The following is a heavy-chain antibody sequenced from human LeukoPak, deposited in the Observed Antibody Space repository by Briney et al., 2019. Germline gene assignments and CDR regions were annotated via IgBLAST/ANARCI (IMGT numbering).Heavy chain of an antibody. V-gene: IGHV4-59*01. CDR1: GGSISSYY. CDR3: ARRDSRTHAFDI. CDR2: IYYSGST. J-gene: IGHJ3*02. Sequence: PSETLSLTCTVAGGSISSYYWRWIRQPPGKGLGWIGYIYYSGSTNYNPSLKSRVTISVDTSKNQFSLKLSSVTAADTAVYYCARRDSRTHAFDIWGQGTMVTVSS. D-gene: IGHD1/OR15-1a*01.